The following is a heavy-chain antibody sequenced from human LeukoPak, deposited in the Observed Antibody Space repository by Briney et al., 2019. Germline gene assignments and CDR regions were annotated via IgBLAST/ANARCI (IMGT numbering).Heavy chain of an antibody. D-gene: IGHD3-3*01. J-gene: IGHJ4*02. CDR2: IYYSGST. CDR1: GGSISSYY. CDR3: ARDGIFGVVIPLVY. Sequence: SETLSLTCTVSGGSISSYYWSWIRQPPGKGLEWIGYIYYSGSTNYNPSLKSRVTISVDTSKNQFSPKLSSVTAADTAVYYCARDGIFGVVIPLVYWGQGTLVTVSS. V-gene: IGHV4-59*01.